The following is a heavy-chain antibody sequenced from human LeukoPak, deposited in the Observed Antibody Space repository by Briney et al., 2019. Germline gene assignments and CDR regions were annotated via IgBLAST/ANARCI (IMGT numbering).Heavy chain of an antibody. CDR3: ASGGGYCSGGSCYGSNWFDP. V-gene: IGHV1-69*04. J-gene: IGHJ5*02. D-gene: IGHD2-15*01. CDR1: GGTLSSYA. CDR2: IIPIFGIA. Sequence: SVKVSCKASGGTLSSYAISWVRQAPGQGLEWMGRIIPIFGIANYAQKFQGRVTITADKSTSTAYMELSSLRSEDTAVYYCASGGGYCSGGSCYGSNWFDPWGQGTLVTVSS.